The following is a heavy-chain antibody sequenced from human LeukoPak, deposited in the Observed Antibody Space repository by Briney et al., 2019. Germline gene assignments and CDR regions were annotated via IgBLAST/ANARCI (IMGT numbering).Heavy chain of an antibody. CDR2: SYYSGST. Sequence: PSQTLSLTCTVSGGSISSGDYYWSWIRQPPGKGLEWIGYSYYSGSTYYNPSLKSRVTISVDTSKNQFSLKLSSVTAADTAVYYCARDSRVLDFWSGYDYYYGMDVWGQGTTVTVSS. D-gene: IGHD3-3*01. J-gene: IGHJ6*02. CDR1: GGSISSGDYY. CDR3: ARDSRVLDFWSGYDYYYGMDV. V-gene: IGHV4-30-4*01.